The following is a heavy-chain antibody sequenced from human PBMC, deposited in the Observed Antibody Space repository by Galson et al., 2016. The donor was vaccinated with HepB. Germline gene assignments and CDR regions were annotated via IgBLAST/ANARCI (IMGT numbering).Heavy chain of an antibody. J-gene: IGHJ4*02. CDR3: DVWPLMFSAEGITTIEGDF. V-gene: IGHV4-34*01. D-gene: IGHD1-1*01. CDR1: GGSFSGYY. Sequence: SETLSLTCVVYGGSFSGYYWTWVRQPPGKGLAWIGEINHSATTNCNPSLKSRITLSVDTSKKQFSLNLTSVTAADTVVYYFDVWPLMFSAEGITTIEGDFWGQGALVTVST. CDR2: INHSATT.